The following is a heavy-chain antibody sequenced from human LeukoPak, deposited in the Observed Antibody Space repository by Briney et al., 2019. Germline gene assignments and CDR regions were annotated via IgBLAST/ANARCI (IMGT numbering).Heavy chain of an antibody. CDR3: AREWNGSGSYCWFDP. CDR2: MNPNSGNT. CDR1: GYTVTSYD. J-gene: IGHJ5*02. D-gene: IGHD3-10*01. Sequence: ASVKVSCKASGYTVTSYDINWGRQATGQGLEWMGWMNPNSGNTGYAQKFQGRVTMTRNTSISKAYMELSSLRSEDTAVYYCAREWNGSGSYCWFDPWGQGTLVTVSS. V-gene: IGHV1-8*01.